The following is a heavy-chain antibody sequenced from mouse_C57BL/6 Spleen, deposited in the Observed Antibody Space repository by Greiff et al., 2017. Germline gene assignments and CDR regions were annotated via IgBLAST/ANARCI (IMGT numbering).Heavy chain of an antibody. CDR3: ASFISPNAMDF. J-gene: IGHJ4*01. V-gene: IGHV14-2*01. CDR1: GFNIKDYY. Sequence: VQLKQSGAELVKPGASVKLSCTASGFNIKDYYMHWVKQRPGQGLEWIGGIGPEDGGTKYAQKFQGKATITSDTSSNTAYLQLSSLTSEDTAVYYCASFISPNAMDFWGQGTSVTVSS. CDR2: IGPEDGGT. D-gene: IGHD1-1*01.